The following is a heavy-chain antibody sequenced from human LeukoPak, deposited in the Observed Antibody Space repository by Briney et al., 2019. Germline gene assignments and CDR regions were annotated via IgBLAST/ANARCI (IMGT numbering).Heavy chain of an antibody. J-gene: IGHJ4*02. Sequence: PGGSLRLSCAASGFTFSSYAMSWVRQAPGKGLEWVSAISGSGGSTYYADSVKGRFTISRDNSKNTLYLQMNSLRAEDTAVYYCANEQRVVVMTGPFDYWGQGTLVTVSS. CDR1: GFTFSSYA. V-gene: IGHV3-23*01. CDR3: ANEQRVVVMTGPFDY. D-gene: IGHD3-22*01. CDR2: ISGSGGST.